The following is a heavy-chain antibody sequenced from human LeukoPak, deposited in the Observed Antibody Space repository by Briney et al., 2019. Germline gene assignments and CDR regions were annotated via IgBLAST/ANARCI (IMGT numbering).Heavy chain of an antibody. CDR2: ISGSGGST. V-gene: IGHV3-23*01. CDR1: GFTFSNSA. Sequence: GGSLRLSCAASGFTFSNSAMNWVRQAPGKGLEWVSAISGSGGSTYYADSVKGRSTISRDNAKNSVYLQMNSLRAEDTAVYYCARAYYYYMDVWGKGTTVTISS. J-gene: IGHJ6*03. CDR3: ARAYYYYMDV.